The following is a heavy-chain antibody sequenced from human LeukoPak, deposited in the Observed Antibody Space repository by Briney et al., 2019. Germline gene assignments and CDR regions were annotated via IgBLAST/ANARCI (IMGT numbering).Heavy chain of an antibody. CDR2: INPKTGGT. J-gene: IGHJ4*02. CDR3: ARDGRLTIFVRGIITEGSPPKN. D-gene: IGHD3-10*01. V-gene: IGHV1-2*02. Sequence: GASVKVSCKASGYTFTDSYMHWVRQAPGQGLEWMGWINPKTGGTNYAQRFQGSVTMTRDTSIRTAYMELNSLRSDDTAVYYCARDGRLTIFVRGIITEGSPPKNWGQGTLVTVSS. CDR1: GYTFTDSY.